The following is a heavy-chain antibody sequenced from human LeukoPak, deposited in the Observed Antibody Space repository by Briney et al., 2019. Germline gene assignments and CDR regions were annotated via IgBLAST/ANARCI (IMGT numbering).Heavy chain of an antibody. CDR3: ARGSPPLQH. CDR1: GLTLSNYD. D-gene: IGHD3-10*01. J-gene: IGHJ1*01. V-gene: IGHV3-13*01. CDR2: IGTAGDT. Sequence: GGSLTLSCAASGLTLSNYDMHWVRQATGQGLDWVSGIGTAGDTYYAGSLKGRFTISREHDKNSLYLQMKSLRAGDTAVYYCARGSPPLQHWGQGTLVSVST.